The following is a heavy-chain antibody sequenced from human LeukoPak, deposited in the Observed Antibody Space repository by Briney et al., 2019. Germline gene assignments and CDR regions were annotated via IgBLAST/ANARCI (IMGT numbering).Heavy chain of an antibody. V-gene: IGHV1-69*05. CDR2: IIPVFGTA. CDR3: ARVDRYHYYLDV. Sequence: GASVKVSCKASGGTFSTFSITWVRQAPGQGLEWMGGIIPVFGTANYAQQFQGRVTVATDGSTSTAYLELSSLRSEDTATYYCARVDRYHYYLDVWGKGTTVTVSS. CDR1: GGTFSTFS. J-gene: IGHJ6*03.